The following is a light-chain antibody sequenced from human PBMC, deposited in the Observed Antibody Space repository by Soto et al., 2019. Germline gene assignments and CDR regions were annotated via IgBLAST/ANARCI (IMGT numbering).Light chain of an antibody. CDR2: RAS. V-gene: IGKV1-5*03. CDR1: QGISSW. J-gene: IGKJ1*01. Sequence: DIQMTQSPSTLSASLGGRVTITCRASQGISSWLAWYQEKPGKAPKLLIYRASNFQSGVPARFSGRRSGTDFTLTISSLQPDDFANYYYQQYSSSSTFGQGTKVEMK. CDR3: QQYSSSST.